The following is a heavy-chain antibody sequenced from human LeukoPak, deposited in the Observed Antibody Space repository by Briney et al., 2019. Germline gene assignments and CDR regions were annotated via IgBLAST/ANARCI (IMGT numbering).Heavy chain of an antibody. D-gene: IGHD1-26*01. Sequence: PGGSLRLSCVASGFTFSSYTMNWVRKAPGKGLEWISYISSSSSITSYADSVKGRFSISRDNAKNSLYLQMNSLRDDDTAVYYCARDKSGSDSARGAVIDIYGQGAMVTVSS. V-gene: IGHV3-48*02. J-gene: IGHJ3*02. CDR2: ISSSSSIT. CDR1: GFTFSSYT. CDR3: ARDKSGSDSARGAVIDI.